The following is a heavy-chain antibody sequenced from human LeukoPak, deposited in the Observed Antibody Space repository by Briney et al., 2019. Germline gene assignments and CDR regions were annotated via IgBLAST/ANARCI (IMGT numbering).Heavy chain of an antibody. Sequence: GGSLRLSCAASGFTFSSFSNFAMSWVRQAPGEGLECVSVISGSGGSTYYADSVKGRFSIPRDNSKKTLDLQMNSLRAEDTAVYFCAKGHSDFGTGFDCWGQGTLVTVSS. D-gene: IGHD4-17*01. CDR3: AKGHSDFGTGFDC. CDR1: GFTFSSFSNFA. CDR2: ISGSGGST. V-gene: IGHV3-23*01. J-gene: IGHJ4*02.